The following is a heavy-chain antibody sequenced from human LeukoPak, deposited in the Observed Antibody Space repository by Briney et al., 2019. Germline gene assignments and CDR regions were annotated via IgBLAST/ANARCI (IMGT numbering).Heavy chain of an antibody. D-gene: IGHD2-2*02. CDR1: GFTFDDYA. CDR3: AKDITYQLLYTFDY. CDR2: ISWNSGSI. V-gene: IGHV3-9*01. Sequence: GGSLRLSCAASGFTFDDYAMHWVRQAPGKGLEWVSGISWNSGSIGYADSVKGRFTISRDNAKNSLYLQMNSLRAEDTALYYCAKDITYQLLYTFDYWGQGTLVTVSS. J-gene: IGHJ4*02.